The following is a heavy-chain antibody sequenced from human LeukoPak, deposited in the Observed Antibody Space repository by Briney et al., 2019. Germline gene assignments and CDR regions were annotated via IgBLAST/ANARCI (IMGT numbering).Heavy chain of an antibody. CDR1: GFTFDDYT. CDR3: AKGQYCTNGVCQRDWFDP. V-gene: IGHV3-43*01. J-gene: IGHJ5*02. D-gene: IGHD2-8*01. Sequence: GGSLRLSCAASGFTFDDYTMHWVRQAPGKGLEWVSLISWDGGSTYYADSVKGRFTISRDNSKNSLYLQMNSLRTEDTALYYCAKGQYCTNGVCQRDWFDPWGQGTLVTVSS. CDR2: ISWDGGST.